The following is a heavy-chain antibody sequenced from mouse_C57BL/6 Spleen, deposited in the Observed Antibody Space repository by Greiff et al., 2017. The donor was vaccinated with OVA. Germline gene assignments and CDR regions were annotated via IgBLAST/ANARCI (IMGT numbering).Heavy chain of an antibody. Sequence: VQLQQSGPELVKPGASVKISCKASGYAFSSSWMNWVKQRPGKGLEWIGRIYPGDGDTNYNGKFKGKATLTADKSSSTAYMQLSSLTSEDSAVYFCARVGDSSGTYFDYWGQGTTLTVSS. V-gene: IGHV1-82*01. CDR1: GYAFSSSW. CDR3: ARVGDSSGTYFDY. J-gene: IGHJ2*01. D-gene: IGHD3-2*02. CDR2: IYPGDGDT.